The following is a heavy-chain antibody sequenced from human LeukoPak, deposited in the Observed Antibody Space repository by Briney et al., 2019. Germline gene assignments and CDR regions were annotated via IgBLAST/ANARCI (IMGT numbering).Heavy chain of an antibody. D-gene: IGHD6-19*01. J-gene: IGHJ4*02. Sequence: GRSLRLSCAAPGFTFSNYGMHWVRQAPGKGLEWVASISYDERNKYYVDYVKGRFTISRDNSKYTLYLQMISLRVEDTAVYYCAKGSNSGYYYFDYWGQGTLVTVSS. V-gene: IGHV3-30*18. CDR3: AKGSNSGYYYFDY. CDR2: ISYDERNK. CDR1: GFTFSNYG.